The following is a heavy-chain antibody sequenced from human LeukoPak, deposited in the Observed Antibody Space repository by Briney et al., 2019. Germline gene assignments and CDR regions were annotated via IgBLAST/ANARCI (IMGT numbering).Heavy chain of an antibody. D-gene: IGHD6-13*01. CDR3: ARQMVGQQLVLDY. V-gene: IGHV4-31*03. Sequence: SQTLSLTCTVSGGSISSGGYYWSWIRQHPGKGLEWIGYIYYSGSTYYNPSLKSRVTISVDTSKNQFSLKLSSVTAADTAVYYCARQMVGQQLVLDYWGQGTLVTVPS. J-gene: IGHJ4*02. CDR2: IYYSGST. CDR1: GGSISSGGYY.